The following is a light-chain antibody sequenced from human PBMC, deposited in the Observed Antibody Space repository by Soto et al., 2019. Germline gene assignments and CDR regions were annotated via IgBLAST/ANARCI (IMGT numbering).Light chain of an antibody. CDR1: QSISSY. CDR2: AAS. CDR3: QQSYSTPNT. J-gene: IGKJ2*01. Sequence: DIQMTQSPSSLSASVGDRVTITCRASQSISSYLNWYQQKPGKAPKLLIYAASSLQSGVPTRFSGSGSGTDFTLTISSLQPEDFATYYCQQSYSTPNTIGQGNKLEIK. V-gene: IGKV1-39*01.